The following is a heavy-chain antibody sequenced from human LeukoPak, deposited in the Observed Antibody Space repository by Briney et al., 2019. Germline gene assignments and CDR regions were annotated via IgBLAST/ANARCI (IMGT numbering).Heavy chain of an antibody. CDR2: ISYNGRNN. CDR1: GFTFYSYG. D-gene: IGHD3-16*01. Sequence: GGSLRLSCAASGFTFYSYGMHWVRQAPGKGLEWVALISYNGRNNYYADSVKGRFTISRDNSKNTLYLQVSSLRTEDTAVYFCAKDNRGYFDFWGQGALVTVSS. CDR3: AKDNRGYFDF. V-gene: IGHV3-30*18. J-gene: IGHJ4*02.